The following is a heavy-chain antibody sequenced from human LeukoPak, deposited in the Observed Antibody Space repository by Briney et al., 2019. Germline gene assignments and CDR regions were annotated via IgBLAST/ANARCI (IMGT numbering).Heavy chain of an antibody. D-gene: IGHD3-3*01. V-gene: IGHV3-74*01. J-gene: IGHJ4*02. CDR3: ARGSTIFGVVIVDY. CDR2: ISGDGSST. CDR1: GFTFSSYW. Sequence: GGSLRLSCAASGFTFSSYWMYWVRQVPGKGLVWVSRISGDGSSTSYADSVKGRFTISRDNAKNTLYLQMNSLRAEDTAVYYCARGSTIFGVVIVDYWGQGTLVTVSS.